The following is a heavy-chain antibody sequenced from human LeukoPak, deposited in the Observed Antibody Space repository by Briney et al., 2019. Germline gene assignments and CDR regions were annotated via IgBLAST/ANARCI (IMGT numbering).Heavy chain of an antibody. J-gene: IGHJ5*02. V-gene: IGHV3-66*01. D-gene: IGHD2-15*01. CDR2: IYSGGNT. Sequence: GRSLRLSCAASGLTVSSYAMSWVRQAPGKGLEWVSFIYSGGNTDYADSVKGRFIISRDISKNTLNLQMNNLRVDDTAVYYCAGGPYCSGGSCYSYNWFDPWGQGTLVTVSS. CDR3: AGGPYCSGGSCYSYNWFDP. CDR1: GLTVSSYA.